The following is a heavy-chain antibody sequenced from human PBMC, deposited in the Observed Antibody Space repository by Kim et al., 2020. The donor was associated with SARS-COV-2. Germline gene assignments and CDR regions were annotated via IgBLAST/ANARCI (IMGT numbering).Heavy chain of an antibody. V-gene: IGHV3-33*05. J-gene: IGHJ4*02. D-gene: IGHD2-15*01. CDR1: GFTFSSYG. CDR2: ISYDGSNK. Sequence: GGSLRLSCAASGFTFSSYGMHWVRQAPGKGLEWVAVISYDGSNKYYADSVKGRFTISRDNSKNTLYLQMNSLRAEDTAVYYCARAHRLVVVAAPLIWGQGTLVTVSS. CDR3: ARAHRLVVVAAPLI.